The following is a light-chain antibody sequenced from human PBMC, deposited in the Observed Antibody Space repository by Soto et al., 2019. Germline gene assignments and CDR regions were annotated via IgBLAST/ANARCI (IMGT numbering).Light chain of an antibody. J-gene: IGKJ4*02. Sequence: EIVLTQSPGTLSLSPGERATLYCRSSQTVNANFLAWYQQKPHQAPRLVIYDASNRATAIPDRFSGSGSGTDFTLTISSLEPEDFAVYYCHQSGVSPTFGRGTKVEIK. CDR3: HQSGVSPT. CDR1: QTVNANF. V-gene: IGKV3-20*01. CDR2: DAS.